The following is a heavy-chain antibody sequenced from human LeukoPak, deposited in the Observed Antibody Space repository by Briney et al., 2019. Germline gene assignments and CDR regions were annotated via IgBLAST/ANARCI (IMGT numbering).Heavy chain of an antibody. CDR2: IWYDGSNK. Sequence: GGSLRLSCAASGFTFSSYGMHWVRQAPGKGLEWVAVIWYDGSNKYYADSVKGRFTISRDNSKNTLYLQMKSLRAEDTAVYYCARDSEGTVVTANYYYYGMDVWGQGTTVTVSS. D-gene: IGHD2-21*02. J-gene: IGHJ6*02. V-gene: IGHV3-33*01. CDR3: ARDSEGTVVTANYYYYGMDV. CDR1: GFTFSSYG.